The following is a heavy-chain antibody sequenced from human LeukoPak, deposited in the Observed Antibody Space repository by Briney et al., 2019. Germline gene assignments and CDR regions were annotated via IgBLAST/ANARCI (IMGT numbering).Heavy chain of an antibody. D-gene: IGHD3/OR15-3a*01. V-gene: IGHV4-39*01. Sequence: SQTLSLTRTVSVVSLSISNSYGGWTSHPPGKGLEWSGSIYYTGNTYYNASLKSRVTISIDTSKNQISLGLTSVTAADTAMYYCARQTGSGLFTLPGGQGTLVTVSS. CDR1: VVSLSISNSY. CDR2: IYYTGNT. CDR3: ARQTGSGLFTLP. J-gene: IGHJ4*02.